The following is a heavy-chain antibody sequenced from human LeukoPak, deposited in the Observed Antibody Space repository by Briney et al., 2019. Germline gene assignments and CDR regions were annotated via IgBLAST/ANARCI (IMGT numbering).Heavy chain of an antibody. V-gene: IGHV3-30*03. CDR2: ISYDGSNK. Sequence: GRSLRLSCAASGFTFSSYGMHWVRQAPGKGLEWVAVISYDGSNKYYADSVKGRFTISRDNSKNTLYLQMNSLRAEDTAVYYCARAGAAVGARSGWSGADYYYYYMDVWGKGTTVTVSS. CDR3: ARAGAAVGARSGWSGADYYYYYMDV. D-gene: IGHD3-3*01. J-gene: IGHJ6*03. CDR1: GFTFSSYG.